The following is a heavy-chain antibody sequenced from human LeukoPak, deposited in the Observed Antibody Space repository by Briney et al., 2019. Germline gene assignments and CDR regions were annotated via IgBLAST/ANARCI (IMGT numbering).Heavy chain of an antibody. CDR3: ARDQGSHYDSSGPYFDY. J-gene: IGHJ4*02. V-gene: IGHV4-31*03. D-gene: IGHD3-22*01. CDR2: IYYSGST. Sequence: NPSETLSLTCTVSGGSIGSGGYYWSWIRQHPGKGLEWIGYIYYSGSTYYNPSLKSRVTISVDTSKNQFSLKLSSVTAADTAVYYCARDQGSHYDSSGPYFDYWGQGTLVTVSS. CDR1: GGSIGSGGYY.